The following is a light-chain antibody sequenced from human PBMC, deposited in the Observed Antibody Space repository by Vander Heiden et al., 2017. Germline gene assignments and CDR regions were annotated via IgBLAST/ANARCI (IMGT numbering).Light chain of an antibody. CDR1: SANIGRNT. Sequence: QSVLTQPPSASGTRGQRVTISCSGSSANIGRNTVDWYQQLPGTAPKLLMFSNNQRPSGVPDRFSGSKSGTSASLVISGLQSEDEADYYCAAGDGSLNGYVFGTGTKVIVL. J-gene: IGLJ1*01. V-gene: IGLV1-44*01. CDR3: AAGDGSLNGYV. CDR2: SNN.